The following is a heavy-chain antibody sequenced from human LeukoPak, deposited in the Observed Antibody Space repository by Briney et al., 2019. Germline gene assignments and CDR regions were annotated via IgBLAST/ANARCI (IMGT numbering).Heavy chain of an antibody. J-gene: IGHJ4*02. CDR3: AKAVSGSYPETRHFDY. CDR2: ISGSADST. Sequence: PGGSLRLSCAASGFTFNNYALSWVRQAPGKGLEWVSAISGSADSTFYADSVKGRFTISRDNSRNTLYLQMNSLRAEDTAVYYCAKAVSGSYPETRHFDYWGQGSLVTVSS. CDR1: GFTFNNYA. D-gene: IGHD1-26*01. V-gene: IGHV3-23*01.